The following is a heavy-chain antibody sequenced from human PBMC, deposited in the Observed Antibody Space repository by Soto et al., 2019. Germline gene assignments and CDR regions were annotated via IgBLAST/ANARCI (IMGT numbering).Heavy chain of an antibody. CDR1: GYTFTNYD. J-gene: IGHJ4*02. V-gene: IGHV1-18*01. CDR3: ARVLTAAGFDY. CDR2: ISTYTGNT. Sequence: ASVKVSCKASGYTFTNYDINWVRQAPGQGLEWMGWISTYTGNTNYAQKLQGRVTMTTDTSTSTAYMELRSLRSDDTAVYYCARVLTAAGFDYWGQGTLVTVSS. D-gene: IGHD6-13*01.